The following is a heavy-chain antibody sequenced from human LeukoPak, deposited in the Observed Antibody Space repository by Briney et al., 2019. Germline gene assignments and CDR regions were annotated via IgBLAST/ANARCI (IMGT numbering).Heavy chain of an antibody. V-gene: IGHV3-23*01. D-gene: IGHD2-15*01. J-gene: IGHJ4*02. CDR2: MSSSDDGR. CDR3: AKAPVTSCRGAFCYPFDY. Sequence: WVRQAPGKGLEWVSAMSSSDDGRYYAASVRGRFTISRDTSRSTLYLQMNSLRAEDAAVYYCAKAPVTSCRGAFCYPFDYWGQGTLVTVSS.